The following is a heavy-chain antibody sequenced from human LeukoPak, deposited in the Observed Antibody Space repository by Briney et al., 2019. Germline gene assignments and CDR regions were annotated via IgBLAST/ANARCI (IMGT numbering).Heavy chain of an antibody. V-gene: IGHV3-30*02. CDR2: IRYDGSNK. CDR3: AKIITVDTAHGSDAFDI. Sequence: GGSLRLSCAASGFTFSSYGMHWVRQAPGKGLEWVAFIRYDGSNKYYADSVKGRFTISRDNSKNTLYLQMNSLRAEDTAVYYCAKIITVDTAHGSDAFDIWGQGTMVTVSS. CDR1: GFTFSSYG. J-gene: IGHJ3*02. D-gene: IGHD5-18*01.